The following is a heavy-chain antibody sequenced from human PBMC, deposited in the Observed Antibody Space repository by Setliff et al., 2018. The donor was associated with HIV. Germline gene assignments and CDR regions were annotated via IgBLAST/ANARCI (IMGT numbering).Heavy chain of an antibody. D-gene: IGHD3-22*01. V-gene: IGHV3-72*01. CDR1: GFSFRNYH. CDR2: SRNKANGYTT. Sequence: GGSLRLSCAASGFSFRNYHMNWVRQAPGKGLEWVARSRNKANGYTTDYAASVKGRFTISRDDSTNTLYLQMNSLKTEDTAVYYRSTDVLSRGHFYAGMYYFDNWGQGTLVTVSS. CDR3: STDVLSRGHFYAGMYYFDN. J-gene: IGHJ4*02.